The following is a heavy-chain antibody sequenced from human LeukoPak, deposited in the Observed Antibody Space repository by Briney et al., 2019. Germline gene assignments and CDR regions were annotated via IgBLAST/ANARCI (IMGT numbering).Heavy chain of an antibody. CDR3: ARGRPLVVVPAAEDDWFDP. V-gene: IGHV3-21*01. D-gene: IGHD2-2*01. CDR2: ISSSSSYI. Sequence: PGGSLRLSCAASGFTFSSYSMNWVRQAPGKGLEWVSSISSSSSYIYYADSVKGRFTISRDNAKNSLYLQMNSLRAEDTAVYYSARGRPLVVVPAAEDDWFDPWGQGTLVTVSS. CDR1: GFTFSSYS. J-gene: IGHJ5*02.